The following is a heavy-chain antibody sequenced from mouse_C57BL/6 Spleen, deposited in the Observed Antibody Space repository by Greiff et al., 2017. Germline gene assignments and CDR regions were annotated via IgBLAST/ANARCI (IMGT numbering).Heavy chain of an antibody. CDR2: IHPNSGST. J-gene: IGHJ3*01. D-gene: IGHD3-2*02. Sequence: QVQLKQPGAELVKPGASVKLSCKASGYTFTSYWMHWVKQRPGQGLEWIGMIHPNSGSTNYNEKFKSKATLTVDKSSSTAYMQLSSLTSEDSAVYYCARETAQARFAYWGQGTLVTVSA. CDR3: ARETAQARFAY. CDR1: GYTFTSYW. V-gene: IGHV1-64*01.